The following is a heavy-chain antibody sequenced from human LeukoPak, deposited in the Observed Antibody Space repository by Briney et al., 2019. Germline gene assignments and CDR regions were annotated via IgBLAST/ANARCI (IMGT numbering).Heavy chain of an antibody. V-gene: IGHV3-21*01. Sequence: PGGSLRLSCTASGFTFSFYMMNWVRQAPGKVLEWVSSISTSSSHIYYADSLKGRFTVSRDNAKNSLYLQMNNLRAEDTAVYYCARDDNWNDKPFDLWGPGTLVTVSS. CDR2: ISTSSSHI. CDR1: GFTFSFYM. CDR3: ARDDNWNDKPFDL. D-gene: IGHD1-20*01. J-gene: IGHJ4*02.